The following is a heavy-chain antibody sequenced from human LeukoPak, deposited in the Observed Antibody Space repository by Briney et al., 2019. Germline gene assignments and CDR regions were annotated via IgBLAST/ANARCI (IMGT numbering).Heavy chain of an antibody. CDR1: GFTFSSYW. CDR3: ARGMVRGTNDWFDP. Sequence: GGSLRLSCAASGFTFSSYWMHWVRHAPGKGLVWVSRINSDGSSTSYADSVKGRFTISRDNAKNTLYLQMNSLRAEDTAVYYCARGMVRGTNDWFDPWGQGTLVTVSS. J-gene: IGHJ5*02. D-gene: IGHD3-10*01. CDR2: INSDGSST. V-gene: IGHV3-74*01.